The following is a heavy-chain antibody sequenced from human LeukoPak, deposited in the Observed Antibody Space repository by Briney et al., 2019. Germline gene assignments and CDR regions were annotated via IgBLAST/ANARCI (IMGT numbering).Heavy chain of an antibody. CDR3: ARPPGGVTTDVVFDI. D-gene: IGHD4-17*01. CDR1: GYTFTNYG. J-gene: IGHJ3*02. CDR2: ISAYNGNT. V-gene: IGHV1-18*04. Sequence: ASVKVSCKASGYTFTNYGISWVRQAPGQGLEWMGWISAYNGNTNYAQKLQGRVTMTTDTSTSTAYMELRSLRSDDTAVYYCARPPGGVTTDVVFDIGAQGKMVPV.